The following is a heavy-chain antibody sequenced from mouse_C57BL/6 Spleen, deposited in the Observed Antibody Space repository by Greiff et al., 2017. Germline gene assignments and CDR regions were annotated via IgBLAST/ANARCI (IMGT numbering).Heavy chain of an antibody. CDR3: AREGYYYGSSYGGAMDY. Sequence: VQLQQSGPELVKPGASVKMSCKASGYTFTDYNMHWVKQSHGKSLEWIGYINPNNGGTSYNQKFKGKATLTVNKSSSTAYMELRSLTSEDSAVYYCAREGYYYGSSYGGAMDYWGQGTSVTVSS. CDR2: INPNNGGT. V-gene: IGHV1-22*01. J-gene: IGHJ4*01. D-gene: IGHD1-1*01. CDR1: GYTFTDYN.